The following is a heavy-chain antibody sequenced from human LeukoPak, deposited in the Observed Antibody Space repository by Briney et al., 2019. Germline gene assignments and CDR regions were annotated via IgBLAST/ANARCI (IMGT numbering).Heavy chain of an antibody. V-gene: IGHV4-34*01. CDR2: INHSGST. J-gene: IGHJ4*02. D-gene: IGHD4-23*01. CDR3: ARSFYGGNSDY. CDR1: GGSFSGYY. Sequence: SETLSLTCAVYGGSFSGYYWSWIRQPPGKGLEWIGEINHSGSTNYNPSLKSRVTISVDTSKNQFSLKLSSVTAADTAVYYCARSFYGGNSDYWGQGTPLTVSS.